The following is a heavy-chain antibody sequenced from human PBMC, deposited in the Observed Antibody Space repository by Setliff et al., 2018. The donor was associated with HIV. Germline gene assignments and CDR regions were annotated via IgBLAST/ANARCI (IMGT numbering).Heavy chain of an antibody. CDR2: IYHGGSV. Sequence: SETLSLTCTVSGYSISTSSWWGWVRQSPGRGLQWIGSIYHGGSVYYNPSLQRRVTISLDRSKNQFSLNMISVTAADSTIYFCARGIRMLLDSNRGVYTHDAFDLWGQGTTVTVSS. CDR3: ARGIRMLLDSNRGVYTHDAFDL. D-gene: IGHD3-10*01. J-gene: IGHJ3*01. V-gene: IGHV4-38-2*02. CDR1: GYSISTSSW.